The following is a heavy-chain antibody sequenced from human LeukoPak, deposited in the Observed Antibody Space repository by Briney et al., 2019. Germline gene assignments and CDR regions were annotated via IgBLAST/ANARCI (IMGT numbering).Heavy chain of an antibody. CDR2: IYHSGST. J-gene: IGHJ4*02. CDR1: GYSISSGYY. D-gene: IGHD6-19*01. V-gene: IGHV4-38-2*02. Sequence: SETLSLTCTVSGYSISSGYYWGWIRQPPGKGLEWIGSIYHSGSTYYNPSLKSRVTISVDTSKNQFSLKLSSVTAADTAVYYCARGALYGAVAFWGQGTLVTVSS. CDR3: ARGALYGAVAF.